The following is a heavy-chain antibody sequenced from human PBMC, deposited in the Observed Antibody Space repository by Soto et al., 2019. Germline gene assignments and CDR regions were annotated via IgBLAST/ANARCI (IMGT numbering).Heavy chain of an antibody. CDR1: GGSFSGYY. D-gene: IGHD6-13*01. CDR3: ARGFIAAAGKDGDGMDV. Sequence: SETLSLTCAVYGGSFSGYYWSWIRHPPGKGLEWIGEINHSGSTNYNPSLKSRVTISVDTSKNQFSLKLSSVTAADTAVYYCARGFIAAAGKDGDGMDVWGQGTTVTVSS. CDR2: INHSGST. J-gene: IGHJ6*02. V-gene: IGHV4-34*01.